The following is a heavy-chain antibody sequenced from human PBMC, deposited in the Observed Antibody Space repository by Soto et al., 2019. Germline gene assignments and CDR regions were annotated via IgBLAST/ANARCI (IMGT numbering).Heavy chain of an antibody. Sequence: QVQLVESGGGVVQPGRSLRLSCAASGFTFRSYAMHWVRQAPGKGLEWVAVISYDGSNKYYVDSVKGRFPIPRDNSKITLYLHMNSLRAEDTAVYYCARDRYARQPSYFDYRGQGTLVTVSS. CDR2: ISYDGSNK. CDR3: ARDRYARQPSYFDY. D-gene: IGHD3-16*01. V-gene: IGHV3-30-3*01. J-gene: IGHJ4*02. CDR1: GFTFRSYA.